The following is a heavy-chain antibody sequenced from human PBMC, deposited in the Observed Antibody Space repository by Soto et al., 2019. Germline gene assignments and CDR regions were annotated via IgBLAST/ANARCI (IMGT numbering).Heavy chain of an antibody. CDR1: GFTFNSYW. CDR3: ARDGYCSGGSCYHMNPYYYYYGMDV. V-gene: IGHV3-7*01. D-gene: IGHD2-15*01. J-gene: IGHJ6*02. CDR2: IKQDGSEK. Sequence: GSLRLSCAPSGFTFNSYWMRWVRQAPGKGLEWVANIKQDGSEKYYVDSVKGRFTISRDNAKNSLYLQMNSLRAEDTAVYYCARDGYCSGGSCYHMNPYYYYYGMDVWGQGT.